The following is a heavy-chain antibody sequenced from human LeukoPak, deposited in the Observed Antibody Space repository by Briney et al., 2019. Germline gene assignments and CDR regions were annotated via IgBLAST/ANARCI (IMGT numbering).Heavy chain of an antibody. J-gene: IGHJ5*02. CDR1: GGTFSSYA. Sequence: ASVKVSCKAPGGTFSSYAISWVRQAPGQGLEWMGGIIPIFGTANYAQKFQGRVTITADESTSTAYMELSSLRSEDTAVYYCARLTRFPLRSPFDPWGQGTLVTVSS. V-gene: IGHV1-69*01. CDR2: IIPIFGTA. D-gene: IGHD3-9*01. CDR3: ARLTRFPLRSPFDP.